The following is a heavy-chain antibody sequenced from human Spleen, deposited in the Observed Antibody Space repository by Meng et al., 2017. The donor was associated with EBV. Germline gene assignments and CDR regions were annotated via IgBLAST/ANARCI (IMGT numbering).Heavy chain of an antibody. CDR2: ISADNGNT. CDR1: GYPITNDG. CDR3: ARDSDIVGATYDY. Sequence: VQVDNFAAGVKKPGASGKASSKSCGYPITNDGSDWGRRVPGQGVEWRGWISADNGNTNYAQNFQGRISMTTDTSTSTAYMELRFLGSADTAVYYCARDSDIVGATYDYWGQGTLVTVSS. J-gene: IGHJ4*02. V-gene: IGHV1-18*01. D-gene: IGHD1-26*01.